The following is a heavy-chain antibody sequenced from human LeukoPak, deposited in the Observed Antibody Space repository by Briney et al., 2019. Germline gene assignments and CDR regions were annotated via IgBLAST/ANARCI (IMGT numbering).Heavy chain of an antibody. V-gene: IGHV4-39*07. J-gene: IGHJ4*02. CDR3: AREHSGSYNFDY. CDR1: GGSISSSSYY. Sequence: PSETLSLTCTVSGGSISSSSYYWGWIRQPPGKGLEWIGSIYYSGSTYYNPSLKSRVTISVDTSKNQFSLKLSSVTAADTAVYYCAREHSGSYNFDYWGQGALVTVSS. D-gene: IGHD1-26*01. CDR2: IYYSGST.